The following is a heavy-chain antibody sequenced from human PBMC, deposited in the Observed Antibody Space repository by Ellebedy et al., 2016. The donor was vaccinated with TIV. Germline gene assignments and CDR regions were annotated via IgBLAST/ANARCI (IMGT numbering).Heavy chain of an antibody. CDR3: AKGSPVCTL. CDR1: GFTFSNYG. D-gene: IGHD1-14*01. Sequence: GESLKISCAASGFTFSNYGMSWVRQAPGKGLEWVSAMSDSGDATYYADAVKGRFTITRDNSKNTLFLQMNSLTAEDTAVYFCAKGSPVCTLWGQGALVTVSS. J-gene: IGHJ4*02. CDR2: MSDSGDAT. V-gene: IGHV3-23*01.